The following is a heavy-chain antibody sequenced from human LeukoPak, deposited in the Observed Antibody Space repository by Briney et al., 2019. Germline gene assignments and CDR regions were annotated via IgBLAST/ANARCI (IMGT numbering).Heavy chain of an antibody. CDR1: GFTFSSYA. Sequence: PGGSLRLSCAASGFTFSSYAMSWVRQAPGKGLEWVANIKQDGSEKYYVDSVKGRFTISRDNAKNSLYLQMNSLRAEDTAVYYCARGPRKDILTVYYPVFNNWAQGTLVTVSS. D-gene: IGHD3-9*01. J-gene: IGHJ4*02. V-gene: IGHV3-7*01. CDR3: ARGPRKDILTVYYPVFNN. CDR2: IKQDGSEK.